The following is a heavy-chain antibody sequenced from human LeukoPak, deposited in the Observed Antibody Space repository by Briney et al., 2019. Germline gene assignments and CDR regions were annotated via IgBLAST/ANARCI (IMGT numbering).Heavy chain of an antibody. J-gene: IGHJ4*02. CDR1: GSTFSTYS. CDR2: ISGSGDST. V-gene: IGHV3-23*01. Sequence: GGSLRLSCAASGSTFSTYSMNWVRQAPGKGLEWVSAISGSGDSTSYADSVRVRFTISRDNSKNTLYLQMNSLRAEDSAVYYCAKDARRSSGWYFFDHWGQGTLVTVSS. D-gene: IGHD6-19*01. CDR3: AKDARRSSGWYFFDH.